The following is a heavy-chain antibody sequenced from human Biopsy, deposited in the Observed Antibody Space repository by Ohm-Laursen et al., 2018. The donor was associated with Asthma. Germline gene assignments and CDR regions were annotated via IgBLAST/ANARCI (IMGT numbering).Heavy chain of an antibody. Sequence: SSAKVSCKSLGGTFNTYVIGWVRQAPGQRLEWMGGINSVFGTTTYPQKFQDRVTITADDSTSTVYMELSSLRSEDTAVYYCARKAGSCISRTCYSLDFWGQGTLVTVSS. CDR3: ARKAGSCISRTCYSLDF. J-gene: IGHJ4*02. V-gene: IGHV1-69*01. CDR1: GGTFNTYV. D-gene: IGHD2-2*01. CDR2: INSVFGTT.